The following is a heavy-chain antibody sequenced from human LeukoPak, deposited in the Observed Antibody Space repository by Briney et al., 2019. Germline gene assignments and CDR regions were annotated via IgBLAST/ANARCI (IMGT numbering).Heavy chain of an antibody. CDR3: AKGPLSEYSSGWY. CDR2: ISSSSYI. Sequence: PGGSLRLSCAASGFTFSSYSMNWVRQAPGKGLEWVSSISSSSYIYYADSVKGRFTISRDNSKNTLYLQMNSLRAEDTAVYYCAKGPLSEYSSGWYWGQGTLVTVSS. D-gene: IGHD6-19*01. J-gene: IGHJ4*02. CDR1: GFTFSSYS. V-gene: IGHV3-21*04.